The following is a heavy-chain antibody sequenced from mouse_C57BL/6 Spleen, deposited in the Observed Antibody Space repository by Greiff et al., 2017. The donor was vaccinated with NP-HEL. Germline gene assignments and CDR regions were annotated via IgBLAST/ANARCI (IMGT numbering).Heavy chain of an antibody. D-gene: IGHD2-1*01. CDR1: GFTFSDYY. Sequence: EVKLMESEGGLVQPGSSMKLSCTASGFTFSDYYMAWVRQVPEKGLEWVANINYDGSSTYYLDSLKSRFIISRDNAKNILYLQMSSLKSEDTATYYCARDRVTTDYYAMGYWGQGTSVTVSS. CDR3: ARDRVTTDYYAMGY. CDR2: INYDGSST. J-gene: IGHJ4*01. V-gene: IGHV5-16*01.